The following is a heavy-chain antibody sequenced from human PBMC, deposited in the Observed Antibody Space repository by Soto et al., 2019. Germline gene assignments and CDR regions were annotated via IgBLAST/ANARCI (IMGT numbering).Heavy chain of an antibody. V-gene: IGHV4-59*01. Sequence: PSETLSLTCTVSGDSITGSYWSWIRQPPGKTLEWIGYIYHSGTTTYNPSLKSRVSISVDTSKNQASLKLRSVTAADTALYYCARADRKWLDPWGQGILVTVSS. CDR2: IYHSGTT. CDR3: ARADRKWLDP. J-gene: IGHJ5*02. CDR1: GDSITGSY.